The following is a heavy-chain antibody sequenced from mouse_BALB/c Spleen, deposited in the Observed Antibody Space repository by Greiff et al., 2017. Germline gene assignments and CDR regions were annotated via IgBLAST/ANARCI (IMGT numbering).Heavy chain of an antibody. CDR1: GYTFTSYW. Sequence: QVQLKQPGAELVRPGASVKLSCKASGYTFTSYWINWVKQRPGQGLEWIGNIYPSDSYTNYNQKFKDKATLTVDKSSSTAYMQLSSPTSEDSAVYYCTRDGFFAYWGQGTLVTVSA. CDR2: IYPSDSYT. V-gene: IGHV1-69*02. J-gene: IGHJ3*01. D-gene: IGHD2-3*01. CDR3: TRDGFFAY.